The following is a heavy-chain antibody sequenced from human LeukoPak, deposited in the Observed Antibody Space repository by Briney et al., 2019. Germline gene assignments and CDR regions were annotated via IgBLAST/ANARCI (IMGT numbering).Heavy chain of an antibody. CDR1: GGSFSGYY. J-gene: IGHJ4*02. CDR2: INHSGST. Sequence: PSETLSLTCAVYGGSFSGYYWSWIRQPPGKGLEWIGEINHSGSTNYNPSLKSRVTISVDTSKNQFPLKLSSVTAADTAVYYCARDILWATDYWGQGTLVTVSS. D-gene: IGHD3-9*01. CDR3: ARDILWATDY. V-gene: IGHV4-34*01.